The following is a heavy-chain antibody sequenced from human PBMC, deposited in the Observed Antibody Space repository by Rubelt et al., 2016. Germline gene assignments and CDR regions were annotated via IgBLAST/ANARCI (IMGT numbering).Heavy chain of an antibody. CDR3: ARDSTSFSLDY. V-gene: IGHV4-31*03. Sequence: QVQLQESGPGLVKPSQTLSLTCTVSGGSISGGGFYWTWIRHLPGKGLEWIGYIYYSGRSSHNPSLEGRISTSVDTSKNQFSRKLSSVTAADTAVYYCARDSTSFSLDYWGQGILVTVTS. D-gene: IGHD2-2*01. J-gene: IGHJ4*02. CDR1: GGSISGGGFY. CDR2: IYYSGRS.